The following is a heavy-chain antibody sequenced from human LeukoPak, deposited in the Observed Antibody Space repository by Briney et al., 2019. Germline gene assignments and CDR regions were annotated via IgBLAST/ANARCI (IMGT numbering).Heavy chain of an antibody. V-gene: IGHV3-21*01. CDR2: IVGSSST. J-gene: IGHJ4*02. Sequence: GGSLRLSCAASGFTFSNFAMTWVCQAPGKGLEWVSSIVGSSSTYYADSLKGRFTISRDNAKNSLYLQMNSLRAEDTAVYYCARIGAGSSRDYWGQGTLVTVSS. CDR3: ARIGAGSSRDY. D-gene: IGHD6-13*01. CDR1: GFTFSNFA.